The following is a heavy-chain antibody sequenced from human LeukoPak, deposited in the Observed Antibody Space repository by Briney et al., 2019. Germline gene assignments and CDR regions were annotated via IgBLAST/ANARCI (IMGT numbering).Heavy chain of an antibody. CDR3: TKDSVAAAGTAWFDP. D-gene: IGHD6-13*01. Sequence: GGSLRLSCAASGFTFSSYAMSWVRQAPGKGLEWVSAISGSGGSTYYADSVKGRFTISRDSSKNTLYLQMNSLRLEDTALYYCTKDSVAAAGTAWFDPWGQGTLVTVSS. CDR1: GFTFSSYA. V-gene: IGHV3-23*01. J-gene: IGHJ5*02. CDR2: ISGSGGST.